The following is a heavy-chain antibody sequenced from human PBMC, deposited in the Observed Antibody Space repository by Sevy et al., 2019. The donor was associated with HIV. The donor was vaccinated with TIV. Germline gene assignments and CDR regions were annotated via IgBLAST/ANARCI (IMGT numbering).Heavy chain of an antibody. V-gene: IGHV3-30*18. Sequence: GGSLRLSCTASGFTFSTYDIHWVRQAPGKGLEWVAIIAHDGNYRYYSDSVRGRFSMSRDNSKNTAYLQMIGLSVEDTAVYYCAKNRPPGGSYFSRHGMDVWGRGTTVTVSS. D-gene: IGHD3-16*01. CDR1: GFTFSTYD. CDR3: AKNRPPGGSYFSRHGMDV. CDR2: IAHDGNYR. J-gene: IGHJ6*02.